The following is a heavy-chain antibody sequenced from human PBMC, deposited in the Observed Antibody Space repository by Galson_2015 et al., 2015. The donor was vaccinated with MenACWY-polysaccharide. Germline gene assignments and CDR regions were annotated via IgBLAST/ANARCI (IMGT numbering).Heavy chain of an antibody. CDR2: INTGNGIT. CDR1: FSLFPPSP. J-gene: IGHJ4*02. CDR3: ARGPMGLLDRSPGTYLDF. Sequence: SFHFSLHSSFSLFPPSPLPFFPPASGQSLEFMAWINTGNGITIPSPKFEDRIGVTRDTSAKTAYMELSGLTSEDTAVYYCARGPMGLLDRSPGTYLDFWGQGTLVSVSS. D-gene: IGHD3/OR15-3a*01. V-gene: IGHV1-3*04.